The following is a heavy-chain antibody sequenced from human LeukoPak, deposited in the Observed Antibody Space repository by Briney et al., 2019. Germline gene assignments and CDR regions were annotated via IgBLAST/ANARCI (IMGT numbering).Heavy chain of an antibody. D-gene: IGHD2-2*01. V-gene: IGHV3-30-3*01. J-gene: IGHJ4*02. CDR2: VSSDGSNS. CDR3: ARDRDCSSISCPFGH. CDR1: GFTFSSYA. Sequence: GGSLRLSCAASGFTFSSYAMSWVRQAPGKGLDWVAVVSSDGSNSYYTDSVKGRFTISRDNSKNTLYLQVNSLRAEDTAVYYCARDRDCSSISCPFGHWGQGTPITVSS.